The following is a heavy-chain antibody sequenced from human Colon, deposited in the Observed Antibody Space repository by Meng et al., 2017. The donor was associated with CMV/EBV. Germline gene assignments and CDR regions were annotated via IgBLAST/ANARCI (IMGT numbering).Heavy chain of an antibody. D-gene: IGHD2-21*02. J-gene: IGHJ5*02. V-gene: IGHV3-30*04. Sequence: FSKYAMHWVRQAPGKGMEWVAIIANDGGSQNYADSVKGRFTISRDESKDTLVLQMNSLRGDDTAVYFCARGGGLFCKAADCYYPLDLWGQGTLVTVSS. CDR1: FSKYA. CDR3: ARGGGLFCKAADCYYPLDL. CDR2: IANDGGSQ.